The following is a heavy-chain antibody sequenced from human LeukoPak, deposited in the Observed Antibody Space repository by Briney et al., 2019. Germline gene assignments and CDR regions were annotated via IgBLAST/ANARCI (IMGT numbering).Heavy chain of an antibody. CDR3: ARSRYCSGGSCYSGDY. J-gene: IGHJ4*02. Sequence: EASVKVSCKASGYTFTSYAIHWVRQAPGQRLEWMGWINAGNGNTKYSQKFQGRVAITRDTSASTAYMELSSLRSEDTAVYYCARSRYCSGGSCYSGDYWGQGTLVTVSS. CDR2: INAGNGNT. D-gene: IGHD2-15*01. CDR1: GYTFTSYA. V-gene: IGHV1-3*01.